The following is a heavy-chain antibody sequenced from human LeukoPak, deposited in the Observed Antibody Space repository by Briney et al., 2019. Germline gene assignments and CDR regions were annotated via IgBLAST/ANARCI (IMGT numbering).Heavy chain of an antibody. V-gene: IGHV3-30-3*01. CDR3: ARDRLEAVTDDDYFDY. CDR1: GFTFSSYA. CDR2: ISYDGSNK. D-gene: IGHD2-21*02. Sequence: GGSLRLSCAASGFTFSSYAMHWVRQAPGKGLERVAVISYDGSNKYYADSVKGRFTISRDNSKNTVYLQMNSLRAEDTGVYYCARDRLEAVTDDDYFDYWGQGTLVTVSS. J-gene: IGHJ4*02.